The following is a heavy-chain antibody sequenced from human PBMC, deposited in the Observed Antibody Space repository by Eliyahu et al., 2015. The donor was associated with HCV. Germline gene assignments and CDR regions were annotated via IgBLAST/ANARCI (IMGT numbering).Heavy chain of an antibody. V-gene: IGHV1-2*02. CDR3: ASGSSR. Sequence: QVLLVQSGAEVKKPGASVTVSCKTSGYSFTGYYXHWVRPAPGXGLEWXGCINPSIGDTDYAQKFQGRLTITRDTSIDTAYMDLSRLKSDDTAVYYCASGSSRWGQGTLVTVSS. CDR1: GYSFTGYY. CDR2: INPSIGDT. J-gene: IGHJ4*02. D-gene: IGHD6-13*01.